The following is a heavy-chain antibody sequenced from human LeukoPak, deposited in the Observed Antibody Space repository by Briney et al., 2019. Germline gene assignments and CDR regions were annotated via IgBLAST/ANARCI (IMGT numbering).Heavy chain of an antibody. CDR1: GGSISSSGYY. J-gene: IGHJ5*02. V-gene: IGHV4-39*02. D-gene: IGHD6-13*01. CDR2: IYYSGST. CDR3: ARDPTAAGKGAWFDP. Sequence: SETLSLTCAVSGGSISSSGYYWGWIRQPPGKGLEWIGSIYYSGSTYYNPSLKSRVTISVDTSKNQFSLKLSSVAAADTAVYYCARDPTAAGKGAWFDPWGQGTLVTVSS.